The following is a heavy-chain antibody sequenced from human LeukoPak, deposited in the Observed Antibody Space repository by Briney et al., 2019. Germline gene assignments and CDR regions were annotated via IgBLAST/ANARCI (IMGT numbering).Heavy chain of an antibody. D-gene: IGHD4-17*01. J-gene: IGHJ4*02. Sequence: GGSLRLSCAASGFTFSNYGMHWVRQAPGKGLEWVAFTRFDGTKKYYADSVKGRFTISRDNSKNTLYLQMNSLRVEDTAVYYCAKTTVTTTDYWGQGTLVTVSS. CDR3: AKTTVTTTDY. V-gene: IGHV3-30*02. CDR2: TRFDGTKK. CDR1: GFTFSNYG.